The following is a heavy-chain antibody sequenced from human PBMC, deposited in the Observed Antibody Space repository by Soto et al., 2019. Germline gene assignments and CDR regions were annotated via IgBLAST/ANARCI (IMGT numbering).Heavy chain of an antibody. CDR1: GGTISSSYY. CDR3: ARDGYCSGGSCHRGPFDY. Sequence: QVQLQESGPGLVRPSGTLSLTCAVSGGTISSSYYWSWIRQPPGKGLEWIGYIYYSGSTNYNPSLKSRVTISVDTSKNQFSLKLSSVTAADTAVYYCARDGYCSGGSCHRGPFDYWGQGTLVTVSS. CDR2: IYYSGST. V-gene: IGHV4-59*01. J-gene: IGHJ4*02. D-gene: IGHD2-15*01.